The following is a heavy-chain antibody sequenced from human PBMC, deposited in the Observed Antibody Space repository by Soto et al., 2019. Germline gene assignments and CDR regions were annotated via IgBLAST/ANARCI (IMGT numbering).Heavy chain of an antibody. J-gene: IGHJ4*02. D-gene: IGHD3-3*01. Sequence: QVQLVESGGGVVQPGRSLRLSCAASGFTFSSYAMHWVRQAPGKGLEWVAVISYDGSNKYYADSVKGRFTISRDNSKNTLYLQMNSLRAEDTAVYYCARMGGFYDFWSGLPDWGQGTLVTVSS. CDR2: ISYDGSNK. V-gene: IGHV3-30-3*01. CDR1: GFTFSSYA. CDR3: ARMGGFYDFWSGLPD.